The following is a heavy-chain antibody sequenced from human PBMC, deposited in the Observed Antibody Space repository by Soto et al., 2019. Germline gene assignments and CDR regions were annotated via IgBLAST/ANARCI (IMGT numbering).Heavy chain of an antibody. CDR2: IRHNGDT. CDR1: GGSFTDYK. V-gene: IGHV4-34*01. J-gene: IGHJ5*02. Sequence: SETLSLTCVVSGGSFTDYKWTWIRQSPEKGLEWIGEIRHNGDTDSKPSLRSRLTMSLDTSKYQFSLHLSSVTSADTAVYFCAGGPDYGDYDAWGQGTLVTVSS. D-gene: IGHD4-17*01. CDR3: AGGPDYGDYDA.